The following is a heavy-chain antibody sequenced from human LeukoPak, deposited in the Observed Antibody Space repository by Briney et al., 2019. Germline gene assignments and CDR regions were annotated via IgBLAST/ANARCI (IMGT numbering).Heavy chain of an antibody. Sequence: GGSLRLSCAASGFTFSSYGMHWARQAPGKGLEWVAVISYDGSNKYYADSVKGRFTISRDNSKNTLYLQMNSLRAEDTAVYYCAKDKEWLTSDGVKDYWGQGTLVTVSS. V-gene: IGHV3-30*18. CDR2: ISYDGSNK. J-gene: IGHJ4*02. D-gene: IGHD6-19*01. CDR3: AKDKEWLTSDGVKDY. CDR1: GFTFSSYG.